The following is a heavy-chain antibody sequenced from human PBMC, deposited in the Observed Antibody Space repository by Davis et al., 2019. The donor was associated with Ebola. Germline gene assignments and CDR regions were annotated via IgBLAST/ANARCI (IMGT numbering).Heavy chain of an antibody. CDR1: GFTFSDYY. D-gene: IGHD5-12*01. CDR3: AREADSGGFRFDY. Sequence: GESLKISCAASGFTFSDYYVSWIRQAPGKGLEWISLISSSGRSIFHADSVKGRFTISRDNAENSLYLEMNSLRAEDTAIYYCAREADSGGFRFDYWGRGILVTVSS. V-gene: IGHV3-11*04. CDR2: ISSSGRSI. J-gene: IGHJ4*02.